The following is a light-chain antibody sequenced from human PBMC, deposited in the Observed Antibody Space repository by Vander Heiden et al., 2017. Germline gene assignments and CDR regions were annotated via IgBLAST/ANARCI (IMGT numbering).Light chain of an antibody. J-gene: IGLJ3*02. CDR1: SSNIGSRT. CDR2: SNN. CDR3: SAWDNSLNAWV. Sequence: QSVLTPPPSASGTPGQRVTISCSGSSSNIGSRTVNWYQHPPGTAPKLLIYSNNQRPSGVPDRISASKSGTSASLAVSGLQSEDEADYYCSAWDNSLNAWVFGGGTKLTVL. V-gene: IGLV1-44*01.